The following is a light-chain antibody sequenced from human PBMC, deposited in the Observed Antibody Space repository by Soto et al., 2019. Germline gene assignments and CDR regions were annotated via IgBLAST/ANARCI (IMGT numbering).Light chain of an antibody. J-gene: IGLJ2*01. CDR3: QSYDNNLSV. Sequence: QLVLTQPPSVSGAPGQRVTISCTGSSSNIGAGSDVHWYQQLPGTAPKVLIYANSNRPSGVPDRFSGSKSGTSASLAITGLQAEDEADYYCQSYDNNLSVFGGGTQLTVL. CDR1: SSNIGAGSD. CDR2: ANS. V-gene: IGLV1-40*01.